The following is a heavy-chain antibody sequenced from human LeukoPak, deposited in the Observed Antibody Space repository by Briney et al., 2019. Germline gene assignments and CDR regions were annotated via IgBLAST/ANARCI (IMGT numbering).Heavy chain of an antibody. CDR2: ISSSGYNI. D-gene: IGHD5-18*01. V-gene: IGHV3-21*01. J-gene: IGHJ4*02. Sequence: GGSLRLSCAASGFTFSSYRMNSVRQAPGKGLEWVSSISSSGYNISYADSLRGRFTISRDNAKNSLYLQMNSLRAEDTAVYYCARDRGYNYGYFDYWGQGALVTVSS. CDR1: GFTFSSYR. CDR3: ARDRGYNYGYFDY.